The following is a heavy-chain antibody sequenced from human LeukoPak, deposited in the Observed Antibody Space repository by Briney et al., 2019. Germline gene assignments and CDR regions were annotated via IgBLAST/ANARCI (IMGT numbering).Heavy chain of an antibody. D-gene: IGHD5-12*01. CDR3: ARLVRGYSGYGTIFDY. Sequence: SETLSLTCTVSGGSISIYYWSCIRQPPGKGLERIGYIYTSGSTNYNPSLKSRVTISVDTSKNKFSRNLSSATAEDTAVYYCARLVRGYSGYGTIFDYWGQGTLVTVSS. CDR1: GGSISIYY. CDR2: IYTSGST. J-gene: IGHJ4*02. V-gene: IGHV4-4*09.